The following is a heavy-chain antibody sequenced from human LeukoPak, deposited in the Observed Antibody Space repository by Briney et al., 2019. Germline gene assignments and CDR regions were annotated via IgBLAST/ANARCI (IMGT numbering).Heavy chain of an antibody. J-gene: IGHJ4*02. CDR1: GYTFTCYY. CDR3: AREGDNSGYQPFDY. D-gene: IGHD3-22*01. V-gene: IGHV1-2*06. CDR2: ISPSSGST. Sequence: ASVKVSCKASGYTFTCYYIHWVRQTPGQGLEWMGRISPSSGSTNHAQKFQGRVTMTRDTSISTAYMELRRLGSDDTAVYYCAREGDNSGYQPFDYWGQGTLITVSS.